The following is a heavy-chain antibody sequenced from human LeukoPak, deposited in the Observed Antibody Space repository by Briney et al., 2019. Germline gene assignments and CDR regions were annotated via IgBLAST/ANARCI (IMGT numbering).Heavy chain of an antibody. Sequence: GXXXXISCKGSGYRFTSYWIGWVRQMPGKGLEWMGIIYPGDSDTRYSPSLQGQVTISADKSISTAYLQWGSLKASDTAMYYCARLRAAAAADDNWFDPWGQGTLVTVSS. CDR2: IYPGDSDT. CDR3: ARLRAAAAADDNWFDP. J-gene: IGHJ5*02. V-gene: IGHV5-51*01. D-gene: IGHD6-13*01. CDR1: GYRFTSYW.